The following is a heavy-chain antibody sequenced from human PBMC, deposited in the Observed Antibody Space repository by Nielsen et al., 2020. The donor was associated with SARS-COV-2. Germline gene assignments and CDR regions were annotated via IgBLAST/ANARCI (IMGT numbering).Heavy chain of an antibody. J-gene: IGHJ4*02. CDR3: ARVGSGYYFGSVDY. V-gene: IGHV4-39*07. CDR2: IYYSGST. D-gene: IGHD3-22*01. CDR1: GGSISSSSYY. Sequence: SETLSLTCTVSGGSISSSSYYWGWIRQPPGKGLEWIGSIYYSGSTNYNPSLKSRVTISVDTSKNQFSLKLSSVTAADTAVYYCARVGSGYYFGSVDYWGQGTLVTVSS.